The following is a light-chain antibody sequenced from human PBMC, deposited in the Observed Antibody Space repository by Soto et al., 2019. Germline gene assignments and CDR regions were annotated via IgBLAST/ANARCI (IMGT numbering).Light chain of an antibody. V-gene: IGLV4-69*01. CDR2: LNSDGSH. Sequence: QSVLTQSPSASASLGASVKLTCTLSRGHSSYAIAWHQQQPEKGPRYLMKLNSDGSHSKGDGIPDRFSGSSSGAERYLTISSLQSEDEADYYCQTWGTGGVVFGGGTQLTVL. CDR3: QTWGTGGVV. CDR1: RGHSSYA. J-gene: IGLJ2*01.